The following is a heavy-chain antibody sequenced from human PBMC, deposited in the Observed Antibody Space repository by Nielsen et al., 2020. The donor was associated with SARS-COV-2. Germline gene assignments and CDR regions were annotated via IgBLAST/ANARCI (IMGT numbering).Heavy chain of an antibody. Sequence: SETLSPTCTVSGASIGSYYWNWIRQPPGKGLEWIGLTYHSGSTNYNPSLKSRVTISVDRSKNQFSLMLSSVTAADTAVYYCARRLAYSSSSGDFDSWGQGTLVTVSS. V-gene: IGHV4-59*08. D-gene: IGHD6-6*01. CDR3: ARRLAYSSSSGDFDS. CDR2: TYHSGST. J-gene: IGHJ4*02. CDR1: GASIGSYY.